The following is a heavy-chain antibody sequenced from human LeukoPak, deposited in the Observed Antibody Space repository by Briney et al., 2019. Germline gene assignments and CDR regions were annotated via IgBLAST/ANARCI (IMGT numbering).Heavy chain of an antibody. CDR2: IYYSGST. Sequence: SETLSLTCTVSGGSISSSSYYWGWIRQPPGKGLEWIGSIYYSGSTYYNPSLKSRVTISVDTSKNQFSLKLSSVTAADTAVYYCASPKERSYGDYGHFDYWGQGTLVTVSS. CDR3: ASPKERSYGDYGHFDY. CDR1: GGSISSSSYY. D-gene: IGHD4-17*01. V-gene: IGHV4-39*07. J-gene: IGHJ4*02.